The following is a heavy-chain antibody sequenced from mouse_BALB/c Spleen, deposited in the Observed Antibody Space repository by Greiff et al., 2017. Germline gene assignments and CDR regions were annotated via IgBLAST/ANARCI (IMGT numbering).Heavy chain of an antibody. Sequence: EVQVVESGGGLVKPGGSLKLSCAASGFTFSDYYMYWVRQTPEKRLEWVATISDGGSYTYYPDSVKGRFTISRDNAKNNLYLQMSSLKSEDTAMYYCARRVYGTYAMDYWGQGTSVTVSS. CDR3: ARRVYGTYAMDY. J-gene: IGHJ4*01. CDR2: ISDGGSYT. V-gene: IGHV5-4*02. D-gene: IGHD1-1*01. CDR1: GFTFSDYY.